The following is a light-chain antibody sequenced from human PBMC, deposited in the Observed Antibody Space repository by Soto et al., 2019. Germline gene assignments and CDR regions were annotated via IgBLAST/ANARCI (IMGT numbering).Light chain of an antibody. Sequence: DVQMTQSPSSLSASVGDRVTITCQASQDISNYLNWYQQKPGKAPKLLIYDASNLETGVPSRFSGSGSGTDFTFTISSLQPEDIATYYCQQYDNLTPTFGQGTKVEI. CDR1: QDISNY. CDR3: QQYDNLTPT. CDR2: DAS. V-gene: IGKV1-33*01. J-gene: IGKJ1*01.